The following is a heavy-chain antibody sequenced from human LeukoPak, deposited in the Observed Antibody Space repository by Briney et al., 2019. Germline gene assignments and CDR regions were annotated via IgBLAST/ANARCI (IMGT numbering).Heavy chain of an antibody. V-gene: IGHV1-18*01. Sequence: GASVKVSCKTSGYTFTTYAINWVRQAPGQGLEWMGWISAYIGRRNYAQILQGRVAMTTDISTNTAYMELRSLRSDDTAVYYCARDRGGSHSYYYYGMDVWGQGTTVTVSS. CDR2: ISAYIGRR. J-gene: IGHJ6*02. CDR3: ARDRGGSHSYYYYGMDV. D-gene: IGHD1-26*01. CDR1: GYTFTTYA.